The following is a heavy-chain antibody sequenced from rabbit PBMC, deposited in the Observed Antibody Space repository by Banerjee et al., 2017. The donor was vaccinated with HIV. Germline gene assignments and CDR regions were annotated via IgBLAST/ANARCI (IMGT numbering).Heavy chain of an antibody. D-gene: IGHD6-1*01. CDR3: AREDGVAGHGYDL. CDR1: GFSFSYKYV. V-gene: IGHV1S40*01. CDR2: IYTGSDGT. J-gene: IGHJ4*01. Sequence: QSLEESGGDLVKPGASLTLTCTASGFSFSYKYVMCWVRQAPGKGLEWIACIYTGSDGTYYASWAKGRFTISKTSSTTVTLQMTSLTAADTATYFCAREDGVAGHGYDLWGPGTLVTVS.